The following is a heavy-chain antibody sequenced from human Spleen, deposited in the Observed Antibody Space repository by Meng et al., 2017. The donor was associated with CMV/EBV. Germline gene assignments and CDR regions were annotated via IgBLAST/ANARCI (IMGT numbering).Heavy chain of an antibody. Sequence: GGSLRLSCAASGFTFSSYAMSWVRLPPGKGLQWVSSISGGGGYTDYADSVKGRFTISRDNSRNTLYLQMKSLRAEDTAVYYCAASGYFDWSSGMDVWGQGTTVTVSS. D-gene: IGHD3-9*01. CDR2: ISGGGGYT. CDR1: GFTFSSYA. V-gene: IGHV3-23*01. J-gene: IGHJ6*02. CDR3: AASGYFDWSSGMDV.